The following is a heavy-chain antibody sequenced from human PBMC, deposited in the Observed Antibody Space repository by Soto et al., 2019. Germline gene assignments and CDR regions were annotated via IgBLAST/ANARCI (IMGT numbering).Heavy chain of an antibody. V-gene: IGHV1-18*04. Sequence: ASVKVSCKASGYTFTSYGISWVRQAPGQGLEWMGWISAYNGNTNYAQKLQGRVTMTTDTSTSTAYMELRSLRSDDTAVHYCAGTNRDGYPNDAFDIWGQGTMVTVSS. J-gene: IGHJ3*02. CDR1: GYTFTSYG. CDR3: AGTNRDGYPNDAFDI. CDR2: ISAYNGNT. D-gene: IGHD5-12*01.